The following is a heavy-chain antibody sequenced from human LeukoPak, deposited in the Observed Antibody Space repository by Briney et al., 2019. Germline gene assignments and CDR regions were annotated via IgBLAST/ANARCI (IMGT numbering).Heavy chain of an antibody. J-gene: IGHJ5*02. CDR2: ISAYNGNT. CDR3: ARDPGEGYCSGGSCYSVT. Sequence: ASVKVSCKASGYTFTSYGISWVRQAPGQGLEWMGWISAYNGNTNYAQKLQGRVTMTTDTSTSTAYMELRSLRSDDTAAYYCARDPGEGYCSGGSCYSVTWGQGTLVTVSS. V-gene: IGHV1-18*01. CDR1: GYTFTSYG. D-gene: IGHD2-15*01.